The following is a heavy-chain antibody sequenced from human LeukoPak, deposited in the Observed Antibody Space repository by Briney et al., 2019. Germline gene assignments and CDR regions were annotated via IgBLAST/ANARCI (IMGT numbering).Heavy chain of an antibody. J-gene: IGHJ4*02. CDR1: GLTLSRYW. Sequence: PGGSLRLPCAASGLTLSRYWMTWVRQAPGKGLEWVANIKQDGSEKYSVDPVKGRFTISRDNGKNSLYLQMNSLRAEDTAVYYCAEEFIQLWSDDYWGQGTLVTVSS. V-gene: IGHV3-7*01. CDR3: AEEFIQLWSDDY. D-gene: IGHD5-18*01. CDR2: IKQDGSEK.